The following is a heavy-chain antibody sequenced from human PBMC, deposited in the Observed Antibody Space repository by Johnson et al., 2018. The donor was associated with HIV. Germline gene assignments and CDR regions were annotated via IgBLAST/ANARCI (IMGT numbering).Heavy chain of an antibody. V-gene: IGHV3-30*18. D-gene: IGHD3/OR15-3a*01. CDR3: SNGHLDCTDDCCYGDAFDM. Sequence: QVQLVESGGGLVQSGGSLRLSCGASGFTVSSNYMNWVRQAPGKGLEWVAFISYDASNKYYADSVKGRFIISRDNSKSTLYLQMNSLRSADTGIFYCSNGHLDCTDDCCYGDAFDMWGLGTMVTVSS. J-gene: IGHJ3*02. CDR1: GFTVSSNY. CDR2: ISYDASNK.